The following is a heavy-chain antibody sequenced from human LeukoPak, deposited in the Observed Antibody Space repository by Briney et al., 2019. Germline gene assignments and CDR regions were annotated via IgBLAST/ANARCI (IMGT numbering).Heavy chain of an antibody. D-gene: IGHD1-26*01. Sequence: GGSLRLSCAASGFTVSSNYMSWVRQAPGKGLEWVSSISSGTSYIYYADSVKGRFTISRDNAKNSLYLQMNSLRAEDTAVYYCARDPTSSWETAFDIWGQGTMVTVSS. V-gene: IGHV3-21*01. J-gene: IGHJ3*02. CDR3: ARDPTSSWETAFDI. CDR1: GFTVSSNY. CDR2: ISSGTSYI.